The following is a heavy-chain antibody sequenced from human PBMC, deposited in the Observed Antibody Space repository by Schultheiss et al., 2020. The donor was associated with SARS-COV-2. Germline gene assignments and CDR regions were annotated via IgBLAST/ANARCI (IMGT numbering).Heavy chain of an antibody. D-gene: IGHD2-15*01. CDR1: GFTFSSYA. V-gene: IGHV3-74*01. Sequence: GESLKISCAASGFTFSSYAMHWVRQGPGKGLVWVSRISSDGSTTRYADSVRGRFTISRDNAKNSLYLQMNSLRAEDTAVYYCARDRGYDAFDIWGQGTMVTVSS. J-gene: IGHJ3*02. CDR3: ARDRGYDAFDI. CDR2: ISSDGSTT.